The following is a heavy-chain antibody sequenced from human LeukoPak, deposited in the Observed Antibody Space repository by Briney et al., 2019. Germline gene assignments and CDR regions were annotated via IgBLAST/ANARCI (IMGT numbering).Heavy chain of an antibody. CDR2: ISAYNGNT. V-gene: IGHV1-18*01. J-gene: IGHJ6*03. CDR3: ARVQGWVWNFFSDYYMDV. CDR1: GYTFTSYG. D-gene: IGHD1-7*01. Sequence: GASVKVSCKASGYTFTSYGISWVRQAPGQGLEWMGWISAYNGNTNYAQKLQGRVTMTRDTSISTAYMELSRLTDDDTAVYYCARVQGWVWNFFSDYYMDVWGNGTTVIVSS.